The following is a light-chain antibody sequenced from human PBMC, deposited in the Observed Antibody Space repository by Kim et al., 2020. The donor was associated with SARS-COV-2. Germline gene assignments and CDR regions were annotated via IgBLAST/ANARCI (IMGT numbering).Light chain of an antibody. Sequence: QSIPISCTGTSRDVGGYDYVSWYQQHPGKAPKLIIYDVSKRPSGLSNRFSGSKSGNTASLTISGLQAEDEADYFCISYTSSTSPMVFGGGTQLTVL. CDR2: DVS. V-gene: IGLV2-14*03. CDR3: ISYTSSTSPMV. CDR1: SRDVGGYDY. J-gene: IGLJ2*01.